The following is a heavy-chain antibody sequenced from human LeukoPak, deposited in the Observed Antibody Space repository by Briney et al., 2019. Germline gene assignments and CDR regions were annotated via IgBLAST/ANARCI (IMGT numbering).Heavy chain of an antibody. CDR1: GFTFSSYG. D-gene: IGHD3-10*01. Sequence: GGSLRLSCAASGFTFSSYGMSWVRRAPGKGLEWVSAISGSGGSTYYADSVKGRFTISRDNSKNTLYLQMNSLRAEDTAVYYCAKCPVRGPIYGSGSYSGKTYYYMDVWGKGTTVTISS. J-gene: IGHJ6*03. V-gene: IGHV3-23*01. CDR2: ISGSGGST. CDR3: AKCPVRGPIYGSGSYSGKTYYYMDV.